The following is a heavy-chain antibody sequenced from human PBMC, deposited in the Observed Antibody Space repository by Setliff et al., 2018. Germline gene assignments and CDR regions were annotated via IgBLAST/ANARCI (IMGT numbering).Heavy chain of an antibody. CDR2: INQDGSAQ. CDR1: GFTFSSLW. Sequence: PGGSLRLSCAASGFTFSSLWMAWVRQAPGRGLEWVANINQDGSAQYYVDSVKGRFTISRDNAKNSLSLQMNSLRNEDTAVYYCFGAGTCSYWGQGTLVTV. D-gene: IGHD3-10*01. J-gene: IGHJ4*02. V-gene: IGHV3-7*01. CDR3: FGAGTCSY.